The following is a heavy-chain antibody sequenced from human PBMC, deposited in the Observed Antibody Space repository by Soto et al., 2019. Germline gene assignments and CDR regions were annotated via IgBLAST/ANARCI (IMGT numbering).Heavy chain of an antibody. V-gene: IGHV1-3*01. Sequence: ASAKVSCKASGYTFTSYAMHWVRQAPGQRLEWMGWINAGNGNTKYSQKFQGRVTITRDTSASTAYMELSSLRSEDTAVYYCARDEGYYDSSGYYPVYYYGMDVWGQGTTVTVSS. CDR2: INAGNGNT. CDR3: ARDEGYYDSSGYYPVYYYGMDV. CDR1: GYTFTSYA. J-gene: IGHJ6*02. D-gene: IGHD3-22*01.